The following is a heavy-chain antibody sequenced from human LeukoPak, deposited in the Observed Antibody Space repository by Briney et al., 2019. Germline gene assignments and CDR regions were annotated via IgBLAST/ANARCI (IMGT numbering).Heavy chain of an antibody. Sequence: ASVKVSCKASGGTFSSYAISWVRQAPGQGLEWLGGIIPIFGSANYAQKFQGRVTITTDESTSTAYMELSSLRPEDTAVYYCAREGSYGSTGYYYYYMDVWGKGTTVTVSS. V-gene: IGHV1-69*05. J-gene: IGHJ6*03. CDR2: IIPIFGSA. D-gene: IGHD5-18*01. CDR3: AREGSYGSTGYYYYYMDV. CDR1: GGTFSSYA.